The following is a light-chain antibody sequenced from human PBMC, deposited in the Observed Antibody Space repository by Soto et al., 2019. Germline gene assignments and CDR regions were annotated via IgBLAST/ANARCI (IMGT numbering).Light chain of an antibody. V-gene: IGKV1-5*03. Sequence: DIQMTQSPSTLSASVGDRVTITCRASQSISTWLAWYQQKPGKAPNLLIYKASTLESGVPSRFSGSGSGTEFTLAISSLQWDHFAYYYCQQYNSYAYTFGQGTNLEIK. J-gene: IGKJ2*01. CDR1: QSISTW. CDR3: QQYNSYAYT. CDR2: KAS.